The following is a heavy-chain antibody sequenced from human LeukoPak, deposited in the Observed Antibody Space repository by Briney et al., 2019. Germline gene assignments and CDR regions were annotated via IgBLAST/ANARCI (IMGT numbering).Heavy chain of an antibody. CDR3: ARVSIAARIWDY. J-gene: IGHJ4*02. CDR2: ISYDGSNK. V-gene: IGHV3-30*19. D-gene: IGHD6-6*01. Sequence: PGGSLRLSCAASGFTFSSYGMHWVRQAPGKGLEWVAVISYDGSNKYYADSVKGRFTISRDNSKNTLYLQMNSLRAEDTAVYYCARVSIAARIWDYWGQGTLVTVSS. CDR1: GFTFSSYG.